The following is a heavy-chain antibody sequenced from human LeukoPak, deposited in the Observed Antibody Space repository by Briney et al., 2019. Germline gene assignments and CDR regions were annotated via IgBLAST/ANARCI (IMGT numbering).Heavy chain of an antibody. CDR3: ARGGLYWHI. J-gene: IGHJ3*02. D-gene: IGHD2-15*01. Sequence: GGSLRLSCAASGITLSTYWMSWVRQAPGKGLEWVANIKQDGSEKNYVDSVKGRFTISGDNAKNSLYLQMNSLRAEDTALYYCARGGLYWHIWGQGTMVTVSS. CDR1: GITLSTYW. V-gene: IGHV3-7*04. CDR2: IKQDGSEK.